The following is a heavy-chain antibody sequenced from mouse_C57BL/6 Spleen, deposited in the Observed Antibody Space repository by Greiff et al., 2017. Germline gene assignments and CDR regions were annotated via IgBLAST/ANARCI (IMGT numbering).Heavy chain of an antibody. J-gene: IGHJ4*01. CDR1: GFSLTSYA. Sequence: VQRVESGPGLVAPSPCLSITCTVSGFSLTSYAISWVRQPPGKGLEWLGVIWTGGGTNYNSALKSRLSISKDNSKSQVFLKMISLQTDDAARYYCAGNYGSSYAMDYWGQGTSVTVSS. D-gene: IGHD1-1*01. CDR2: IWTGGGT. CDR3: AGNYGSSYAMDY. V-gene: IGHV2-9-1*01.